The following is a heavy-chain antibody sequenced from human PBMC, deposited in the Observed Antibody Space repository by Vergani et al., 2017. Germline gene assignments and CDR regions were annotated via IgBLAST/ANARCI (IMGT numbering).Heavy chain of an antibody. J-gene: IGHJ4*02. D-gene: IGHD6-13*01. CDR1: GYTFTSYY. Sequence: QVQLVQSGAELKNPGASVKVSCKASGYTFTSYYMHWVRQAPGQGLEWMGIINPSGGSTSYPQKFQGRVTMTRDTSTSTVYMELCSRRSEHTAVFYCASDGPGYSSSWYSAYWGQRSLVTV. CDR3: ASDGPGYSSSWYSAY. CDR2: INPSGGST. V-gene: IGHV1-46*01.